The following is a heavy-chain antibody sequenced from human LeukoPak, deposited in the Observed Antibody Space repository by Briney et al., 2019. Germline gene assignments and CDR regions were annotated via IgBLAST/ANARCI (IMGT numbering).Heavy chain of an antibody. CDR3: AREVPAAIEDAFDI. V-gene: IGHV3-30*02. J-gene: IGHJ3*02. D-gene: IGHD2-2*02. CDR2: IRYDGSNK. CDR1: GFSFSTNG. Sequence: GGSLRLSCAASGFSFSTNGMNWVRQAPGKGLEWVAYIRYDGSNKYHADSVKGRFTISRDNSKNTLYLQMNSLRAEDTAVYYCAREVPAAIEDAFDIWGQGTMVTVSS.